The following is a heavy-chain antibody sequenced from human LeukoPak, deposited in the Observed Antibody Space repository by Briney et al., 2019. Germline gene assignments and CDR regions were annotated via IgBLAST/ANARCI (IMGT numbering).Heavy chain of an antibody. CDR2: ISSSGSTI. V-gene: IGHV3-48*03. D-gene: IGHD3-22*01. Sequence: GGSLRLSCAASGFTFSSYEMNWVRQAPGKGLEWVSYISSSGSTIYYADSVKGRFTISRDNAKNSLYLQMNSLRAEDTAVYYCAGGMVYYDSSGYYGAFDIWGQGTMVTVSS. CDR1: GFTFSSYE. J-gene: IGHJ3*02. CDR3: AGGMVYYDSSGYYGAFDI.